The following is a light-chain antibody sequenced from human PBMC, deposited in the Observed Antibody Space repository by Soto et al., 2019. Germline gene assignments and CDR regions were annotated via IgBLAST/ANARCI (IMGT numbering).Light chain of an antibody. J-gene: IGKJ4*01. CDR1: QSMYNN. Sequence: EIVMTQSPATLSVSPGERATLSCRASQSMYNNLAWYQQKPGQAPRLLIYFASTRATGIPARFSGSGSGTEFTLTISSLQSEDFAVYYCQQYNNWPLTFGGGTKVE. CDR2: FAS. CDR3: QQYNNWPLT. V-gene: IGKV3-15*01.